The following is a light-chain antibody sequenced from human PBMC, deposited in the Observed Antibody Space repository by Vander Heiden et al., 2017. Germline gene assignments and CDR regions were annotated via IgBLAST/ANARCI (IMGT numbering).Light chain of an antibody. CDR1: SSTIGKNY. V-gene: IGLV1-51*01. Sequence: HSVLTQPPSGSAAPGQKVPISCSGGSSTIGKNYVSWYQQLPGTAPKLLIYDNKKRPSGIPDRFSASKSGTSATLGITGLQTGDEADYYCGTWDSSLSAYVFGTGTKVTVL. CDR2: DNK. J-gene: IGLJ1*01. CDR3: GTWDSSLSAYV.